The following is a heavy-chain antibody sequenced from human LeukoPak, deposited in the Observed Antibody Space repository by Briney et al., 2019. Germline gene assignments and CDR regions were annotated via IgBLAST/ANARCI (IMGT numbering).Heavy chain of an antibody. D-gene: IGHD4-17*01. CDR2: SNSDTT. J-gene: IGHJ4*02. CDR1: GFTVSSNY. CDR3: AGRLRDAAAFDY. Sequence: PGGSLRLSCVASGFTVSSNYMSWVRRAPGKGLEWVSLSNSDTTYHAESVKGRFTISGDNSQNTFYLQMNSLRAEDTAVYYCAGRLRDAAAFDYWGQGTLVTVSS. V-gene: IGHV3-53*01.